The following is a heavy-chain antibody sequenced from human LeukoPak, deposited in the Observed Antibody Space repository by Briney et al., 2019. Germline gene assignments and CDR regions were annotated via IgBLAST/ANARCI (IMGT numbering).Heavy chain of an antibody. CDR1: RFTFNLYE. CDR3: ARDSSTYYLYNWFDP. CDR2: ISSSGYTV. D-gene: IGHD2/OR15-2a*01. J-gene: IGHJ5*02. V-gene: IGHV3-48*03. Sequence: GGSLRLSCAASRFTFNLYEMSWVRQAPGKGLEWISYISSSGYTVYYADSVKGRFTISRDNAKNSLYLQMNSLRVEDTAVYYCARDSSTYYLYNWFDPWGQGTLVTVSS.